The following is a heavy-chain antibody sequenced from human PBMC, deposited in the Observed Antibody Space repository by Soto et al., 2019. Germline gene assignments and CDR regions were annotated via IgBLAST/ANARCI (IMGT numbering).Heavy chain of an antibody. D-gene: IGHD2-15*01. CDR1: GGSISSGNYY. V-gene: IGHV4-30-4*01. J-gene: IGHJ4*02. CDR3: ATMGTPATGLYFFDY. CDR2: ISYSGST. Sequence: QVQLQESGPGLVKPSQTLSLTCTVSGGSISSGNYYWSWIRQPPGKGLEWIGFISYSGSTYYSTSLKSRVTISVATSKSQFSLNLSFVTAADTAVYYCATMGTPATGLYFFDYWGQGSLVTVSS.